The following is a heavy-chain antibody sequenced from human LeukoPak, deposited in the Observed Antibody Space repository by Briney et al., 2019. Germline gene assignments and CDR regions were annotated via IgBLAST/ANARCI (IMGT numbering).Heavy chain of an antibody. V-gene: IGHV3-11*01. CDR2: ISSRDNTI. CDR1: GVTFRNFY. D-gene: IGHD1-14*01. J-gene: IGHJ4*02. CDR3: ARDPSIPPLPDY. Sequence: GGSLRLSCAASGVTFRNFYMSWIRQAPGRGLEWVSYISSRDNTIYYADSVKGRFTISRDNAKNSLYLQMNSLRAEDTAVYYCARDPSIPPLPDYWGQGTLVTVSS.